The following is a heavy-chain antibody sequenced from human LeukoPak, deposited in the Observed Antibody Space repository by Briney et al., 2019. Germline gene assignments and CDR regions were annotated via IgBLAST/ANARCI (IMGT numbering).Heavy chain of an antibody. V-gene: IGHV3-48*03. Sequence: PGGSLRLSCAASGFTFSSYEMNWVRQAPGKGLEWVSYISSSGSTIYYADSVKGRFTISRDNAKNSLYLQMNGLRAEDTAVYYCARTQGSVSYGMDVWGQGTTVTVSS. J-gene: IGHJ6*02. D-gene: IGHD1-14*01. CDR2: ISSSGSTI. CDR1: GFTFSSYE. CDR3: ARTQGSVSYGMDV.